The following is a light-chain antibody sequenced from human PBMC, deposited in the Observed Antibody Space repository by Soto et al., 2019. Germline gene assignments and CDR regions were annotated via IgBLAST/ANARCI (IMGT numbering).Light chain of an antibody. CDR2: DAS. CDR3: QQYDNLPLT. V-gene: IGKV3-15*01. CDR1: QSVKSN. J-gene: IGKJ3*01. Sequence: EVVLTQSPATLSVSPGERGTLSCRASQSVKSNLAWYQQKPGQAPRLLIYDASNRATGIPARFSGSGSGTEFTLTISSLQSEDFAVYFCQQYDNLPLTFGPGTKVDIK.